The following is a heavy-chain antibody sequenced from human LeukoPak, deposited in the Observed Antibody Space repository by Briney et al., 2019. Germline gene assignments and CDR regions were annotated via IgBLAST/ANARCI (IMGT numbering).Heavy chain of an antibody. V-gene: IGHV3-21*04. CDR3: ARGRCSGGSCFAFDY. CDR2: ITSSSSYI. CDR1: GFTFSSYS. Sequence: GGSLRLSCAGSGFTFSSYSMNWVRQAPGKGLEWVSSITSSSSYIYYADSVKGRFTISRDNAKKSVYLQMNSLRAEDTALYYCARGRCSGGSCFAFDYWGQGTLVTVSS. J-gene: IGHJ4*02. D-gene: IGHD2-15*01.